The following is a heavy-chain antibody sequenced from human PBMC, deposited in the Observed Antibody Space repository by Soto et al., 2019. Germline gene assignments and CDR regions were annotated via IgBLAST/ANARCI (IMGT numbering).Heavy chain of an antibody. CDR2: IRSKAYGGTT. CDR3: TRDDIVVVPAASDAFDI. V-gene: IGHV3-49*03. J-gene: IGHJ3*02. Sequence: GGSLRLSCTASGFTFGDYAMSWFRQAPGKGLEWVGFIRSKAYGGTTEYAASVKGRFTISRDDSNSIAYLQMNSLKTEDTAVYYCTRDDIVVVPAASDAFDIWGQGTMVTVSS. CDR1: GFTFGDYA. D-gene: IGHD2-2*01.